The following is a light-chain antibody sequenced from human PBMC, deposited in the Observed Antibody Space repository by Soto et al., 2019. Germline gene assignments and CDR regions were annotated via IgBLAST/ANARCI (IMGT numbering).Light chain of an antibody. CDR1: STDVGTYNL. CDR3: CSYAGSDTFV. Sequence: QSALTQPASVSASPGQSITISCTGTSTDVGTYNLVSWYQQHPGTAPKLIIYEVSKRPSGVSNHFSGSKSGNTASLTISGLQAGDEADYYCCSYAGSDTFVFGGGTKVTVL. CDR2: EVS. V-gene: IGLV2-23*02. J-gene: IGLJ2*01.